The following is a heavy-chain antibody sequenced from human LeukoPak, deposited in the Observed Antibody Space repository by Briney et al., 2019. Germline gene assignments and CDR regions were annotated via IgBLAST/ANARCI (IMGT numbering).Heavy chain of an antibody. V-gene: IGHV1-18*01. D-gene: IGHD1-1*01. J-gene: IGHJ4*02. CDR3: ARRFTGTTNFDY. Sequence: ASVKVSCKASGYTFTTYGISWVRQAPGQGLEWMGRISAYNGNTNYAQKFQGRVTMTTDTSTSTAFMELRSLRSDDTAVYYCARRFTGTTNFDYWGQGTLVTVSS. CDR2: ISAYNGNT. CDR1: GYTFTTYG.